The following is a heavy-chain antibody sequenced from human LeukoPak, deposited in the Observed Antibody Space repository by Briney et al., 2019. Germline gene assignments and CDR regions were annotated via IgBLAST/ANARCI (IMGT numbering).Heavy chain of an antibody. J-gene: IGHJ4*02. CDR2: INTDGSST. CDR1: GFTFSSYW. V-gene: IGHV3-74*01. D-gene: IGHD2-2*01. CDR3: ASDIVVVPAASHAY. Sequence: PGGSLRLSCAASGFTFSSYWMHWVRQAPGKGLVWVSRINTDGSSTSYADSVKGRFTISRDNAKNSLYLQMNSLRAEDTAVYYCASDIVVVPAASHAYWGQGTLVTVSS.